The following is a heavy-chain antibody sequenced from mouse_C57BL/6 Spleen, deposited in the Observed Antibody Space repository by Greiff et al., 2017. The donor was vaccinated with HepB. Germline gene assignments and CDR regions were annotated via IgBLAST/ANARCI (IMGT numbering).Heavy chain of an antibody. V-gene: IGHV5-9-1*02. CDR2: ISSGGDYI. D-gene: IGHD1-1*01. J-gene: IGHJ3*01. Sequence: DVMLVESGEGLVKPGGSLKLSCAASGFTFSSYAMSWVRQTPEKRLEWVAYISSGGDYIYYADTVKGRFTISRDNARNTLYLQMSSLKSEDTAMYYCTRDWNYYGSSSGFAYWGQGTLVTVSA. CDR1: GFTFSSYA. CDR3: TRDWNYYGSSSGFAY.